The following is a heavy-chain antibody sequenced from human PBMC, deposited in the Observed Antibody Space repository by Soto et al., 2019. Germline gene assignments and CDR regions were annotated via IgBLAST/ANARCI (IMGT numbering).Heavy chain of an antibody. CDR1: GYSFTNFC. CDR3: ARQPSTGQWYV. CDR2: IYSGDSDI. Sequence: PGEFLKIFCKGPGYSFTNFCIGWGRQIPGKGLGLMPIIYSGDSDIMYNPPFEGPVTIPPDKSISTAYLQWNSLKASDTAMYYCARQPSTGQWYVWGTETRVTVSS. J-gene: IGHJ6*04. V-gene: IGHV5-51*01. D-gene: IGHD6-19*01.